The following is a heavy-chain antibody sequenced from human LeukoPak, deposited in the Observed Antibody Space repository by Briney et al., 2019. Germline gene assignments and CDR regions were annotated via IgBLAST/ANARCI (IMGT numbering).Heavy chain of an antibody. Sequence: GASVKVSRKASGYTFTSYDINWVRQATGQGLEWMGWMNPNSGNTGYAQKFQGRVTMTRNTSISTAYMELSSLRSEDTAVYYCARAQTYYYGMDVWGQGTTVTVSS. CDR3: ARAQTYYYGMDV. CDR1: GYTFTSYD. V-gene: IGHV1-8*01. J-gene: IGHJ6*02. CDR2: MNPNSGNT.